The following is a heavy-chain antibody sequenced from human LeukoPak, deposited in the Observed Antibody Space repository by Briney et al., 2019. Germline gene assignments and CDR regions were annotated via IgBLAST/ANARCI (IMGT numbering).Heavy chain of an antibody. Sequence: PGGSLRLSCAASGFTFDDYAMHWVRQAPGKGLEWVSGISWNSGRIGYADSVKGRFTISRDNAKNSLYLQMNSLRAEDTAVYYCARDKYQLRMTDDAFDIWGQGTMVTVSS. V-gene: IGHV3-9*01. J-gene: IGHJ3*02. CDR2: ISWNSGRI. D-gene: IGHD2-2*01. CDR3: ARDKYQLRMTDDAFDI. CDR1: GFTFDDYA.